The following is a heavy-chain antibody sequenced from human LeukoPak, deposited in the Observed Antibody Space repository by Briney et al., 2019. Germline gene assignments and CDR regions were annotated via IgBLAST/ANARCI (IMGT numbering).Heavy chain of an antibody. CDR1: GGSFSGYY. CDR3: ARHKAQWPVRFYFDY. D-gene: IGHD6-19*01. Sequence: SETLSLTCAVYGGSFSGYYWSWIRQPPGKGLEWIGEINHSGSTNYNPSLKSRVTISVDTSKNQFSLKLSSVTAADTAVYYCARHKAQWPVRFYFDYWGQGTLVTVSS. CDR2: INHSGST. J-gene: IGHJ4*02. V-gene: IGHV4-34*01.